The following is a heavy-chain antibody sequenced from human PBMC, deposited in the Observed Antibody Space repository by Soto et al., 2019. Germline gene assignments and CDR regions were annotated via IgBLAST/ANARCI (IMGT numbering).Heavy chain of an antibody. J-gene: IGHJ4*02. CDR2: INSDGSST. Sequence: EVQLVESGGGLVQPGGSLRLSCAASGFTFSSYWMHWVRQAPGKGLVWVSCINSDGSSTSYADSVKGRFAISRDNAKNTLYLQMNSLRAEDTAVYYCARVYCSSTSCSYFDYWGQGTLVTVSS. CDR1: GFTFSSYW. V-gene: IGHV3-74*01. D-gene: IGHD2-2*01. CDR3: ARVYCSSTSCSYFDY.